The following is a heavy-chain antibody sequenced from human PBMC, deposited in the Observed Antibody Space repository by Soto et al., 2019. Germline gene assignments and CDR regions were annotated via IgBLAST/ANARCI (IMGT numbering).Heavy chain of an antibody. J-gene: IGHJ3*02. D-gene: IGHD5-18*01. V-gene: IGHV5-51*03. CDR1: GYSFTGYW. CDR2: IYPGDSDT. Sequence: EVQLVQSGAEVKKPGESLKISCKGSGYSFTGYWIGWVRQMPGKGLEWMGIIYPGDSDTRYSPSFQGQVTISADKSISTAYLQWSSLKASDTAMYYCASQFDTATPYDAFDIWGQGTMVTVSS. CDR3: ASQFDTATPYDAFDI.